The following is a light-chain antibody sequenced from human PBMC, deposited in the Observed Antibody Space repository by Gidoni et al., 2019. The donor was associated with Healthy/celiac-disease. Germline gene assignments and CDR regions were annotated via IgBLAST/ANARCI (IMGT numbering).Light chain of an antibody. Sequence: DIQMTQSPSSLSASVGDRVTITCRASQSIISYLNWYQQNPGEAPKLLIYAASSLQSGVPSRFCGSGSGADFTLTISSLQPEDFATYYCRQSYSTLPLTFGGGTKVEIK. CDR1: QSIISY. J-gene: IGKJ4*01. V-gene: IGKV1-39*01. CDR3: RQSYSTLPLT. CDR2: AAS.